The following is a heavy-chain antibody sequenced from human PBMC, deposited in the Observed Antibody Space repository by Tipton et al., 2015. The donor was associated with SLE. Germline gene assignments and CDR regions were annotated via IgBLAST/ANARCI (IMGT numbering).Heavy chain of an antibody. CDR1: GGSISSGSYY. Sequence: TLSLTCTVSGGSISSGSYYWSWIRQPAGKGLEWIGRIYTSGSTNYNPSLKSRVTISVDTSKNQFSLKLSSVTAADTAVYYCARAGEGVFDYCGQGTLVTVSS. CDR2: IYTSGST. CDR3: ARAGEGVFDY. J-gene: IGHJ4*02. D-gene: IGHD3-10*01. V-gene: IGHV4-61*02.